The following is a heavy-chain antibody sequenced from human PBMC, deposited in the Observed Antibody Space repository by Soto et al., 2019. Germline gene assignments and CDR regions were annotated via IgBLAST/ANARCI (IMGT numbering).Heavy chain of an antibody. CDR2: IITILGIA. J-gene: IGHJ4*02. CDR3: APPHYYDRSGARDY. CDR1: GGTVSSYT. V-gene: IGHV1-69*02. D-gene: IGHD3-22*01. Sequence: QVQLVQSGAEVKKPGSSVKVSCKASGGTVSSYTISWVRQAPGQGLEWMGRIITILGIANYAHKFQRIVTITAAKSTSSAHMELSSLGAEATAVYCWAPPHYYDRSGARDYWGQGTLVTVSS.